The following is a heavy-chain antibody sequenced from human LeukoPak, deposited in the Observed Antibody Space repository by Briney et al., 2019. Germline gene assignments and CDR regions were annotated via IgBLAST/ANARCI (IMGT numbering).Heavy chain of an antibody. CDR2: IIPMMGIA. CDR1: GGTLRRHT. CDR3: ASRSHKTIVGADTREVGDY. D-gene: IGHD6-19*01. V-gene: IGHV1-69*02. Sequence: SVKVSCKASGGTLRRHTTTWVRQAPGQGLEWMGRIIPMMGIANYAQKFQGRVTITADTSTDTAYMDLISLRSEDTAVYYCASRSHKTIVGADTREVGDYWGQGTLVTVSS. J-gene: IGHJ4*02.